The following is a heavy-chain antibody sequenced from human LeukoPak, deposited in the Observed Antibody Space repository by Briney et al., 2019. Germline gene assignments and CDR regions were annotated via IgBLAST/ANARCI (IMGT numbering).Heavy chain of an antibody. J-gene: IGHJ4*02. CDR1: GFTFSSCA. D-gene: IGHD4-17*01. V-gene: IGHV3-23*01. Sequence: PGGSLRLSCAASGFTFSSCAMSWVRQAPGKGLEWVSAISGSGGSTYYADSVKGRFTISRDNSKNTLYLQMNSLRAEDTAVYYCAKVTVGDYDPHYFDYWGQGTLVTVSS. CDR3: AKVTVGDYDPHYFDY. CDR2: ISGSGGST.